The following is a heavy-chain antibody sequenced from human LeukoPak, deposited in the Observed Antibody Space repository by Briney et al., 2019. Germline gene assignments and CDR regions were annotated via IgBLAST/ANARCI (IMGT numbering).Heavy chain of an antibody. Sequence: PGGSLRLSCAASGFTFSSYAMHWVRQAPGKGLEWVAVISYDGSNKYYADSVKGRFTISRDNSKNTLYLQMNSLRAEDTAVYYCASHSSGYYDYWGQGTLVTVSS. CDR1: GFTFSSYA. CDR3: ASHSSGYYDY. CDR2: ISYDGSNK. J-gene: IGHJ4*02. V-gene: IGHV3-30-3*01. D-gene: IGHD3-22*01.